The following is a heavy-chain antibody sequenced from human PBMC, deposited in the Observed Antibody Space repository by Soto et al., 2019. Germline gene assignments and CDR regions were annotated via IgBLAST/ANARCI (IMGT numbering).Heavy chain of an antibody. CDR1: GYTFTSYG. D-gene: IGHD2-2*01. J-gene: IGHJ4*02. V-gene: IGHV1-18*01. Sequence: ASVKVSCKTSGYTFTSYGISWVRQAPGQGLEWMGWISAYNGNTNYAQKLQGRVTMTTDTSTSTAYMELRSLRSDDTAVYYCARDSWHCSSTSCYSNFDYWGQGTLVTVSS. CDR2: ISAYNGNT. CDR3: ARDSWHCSSTSCYSNFDY.